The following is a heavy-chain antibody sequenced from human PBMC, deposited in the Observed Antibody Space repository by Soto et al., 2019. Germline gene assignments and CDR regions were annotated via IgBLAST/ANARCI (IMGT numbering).Heavy chain of an antibody. CDR1: NYIFGAFG. CDR2: ITPYNGNT. CDR3: ARMSGRRNDLDL. Sequence: ASVKVSCKASNYIFGAFGISWVRQAPGQGLEWMGWITPYNGNTRYAEKFQDRVTMTADTSTTTAYMEVRSLTSDDTAVYYCARMSGRRNDLDLWGQGAVVTVSS. D-gene: IGHD1-1*01. V-gene: IGHV1-18*01. J-gene: IGHJ3*01.